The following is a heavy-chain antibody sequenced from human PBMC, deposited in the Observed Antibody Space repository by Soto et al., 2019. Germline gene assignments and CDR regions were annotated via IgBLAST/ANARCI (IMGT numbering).Heavy chain of an antibody. J-gene: IGHJ4*02. CDR1: GGSISSGDYY. Sequence: PSETLSLTCTVSGGSISSGDYYWGWIRQPPGKGLEWIGSIYYSGSTYYNPSLKSRVTISVDTSKNQFSLKLSSVTAADTAVYYCARLAIVATSPHFDYWGQGTLVTVSS. D-gene: IGHD5-12*01. V-gene: IGHV4-39*01. CDR3: ARLAIVATSPHFDY. CDR2: IYYSGST.